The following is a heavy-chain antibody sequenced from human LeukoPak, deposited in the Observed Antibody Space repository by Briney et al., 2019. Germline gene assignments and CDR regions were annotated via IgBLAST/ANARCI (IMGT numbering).Heavy chain of an antibody. V-gene: IGHV4-59*08. D-gene: IGHD3-16*01. J-gene: IGHJ2*01. Sequence: SETLSLTCTVSGGSTSSDYWSWIRQSPGKGLEWVGYVYNSGDTGKNPSLKSRVTILLDTSKNQCSLKLTSVSAADTAVYYCAILKLGAYFDLWGRGTLVTVSS. CDR3: AILKLGAYFDL. CDR2: VYNSGDT. CDR1: GGSTSSDY.